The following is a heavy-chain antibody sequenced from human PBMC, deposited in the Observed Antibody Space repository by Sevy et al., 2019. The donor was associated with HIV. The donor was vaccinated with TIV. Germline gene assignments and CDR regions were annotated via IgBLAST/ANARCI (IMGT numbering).Heavy chain of an antibody. D-gene: IGHD6-13*01. J-gene: IGHJ5*02. CDR2: ISGSSTTI. Sequence: GGSLRLSCVGSGFTFREYSMNWVRQAPGKGLEWVSYISGSSTTIEHADSVKGRFSISRDNADNSVFLQMNRLRVEDTAVYYCARSLAAAENWFDPWGQGTLVIVSS. V-gene: IGHV3-48*01. CDR3: ARSLAAAENWFDP. CDR1: GFTFREYS.